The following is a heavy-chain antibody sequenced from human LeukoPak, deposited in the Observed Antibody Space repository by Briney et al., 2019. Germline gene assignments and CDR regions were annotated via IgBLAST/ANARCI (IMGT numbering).Heavy chain of an antibody. CDR2: INSDGSST. Sequence: PGGSLRLSCAASVFTFSSYWMHWVRQAPGKGRVWVSGINSDGSSTRYADSVKGRFTISRDNAKNTLYLQMNSLRAEDTAVYYCARDAHTGDDFDYWGQGTLVTVSS. CDR1: VFTFSSYW. CDR3: ARDAHTGDDFDY. V-gene: IGHV3-74*01. J-gene: IGHJ4*02. D-gene: IGHD3-16*01.